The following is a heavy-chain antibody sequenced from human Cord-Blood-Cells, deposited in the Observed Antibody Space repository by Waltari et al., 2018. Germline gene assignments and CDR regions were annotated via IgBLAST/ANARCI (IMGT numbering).Heavy chain of an antibody. D-gene: IGHD3-10*01. CDR1: GGSFSGYY. V-gene: IGHV4-34*01. CDR3: ARVIYGSGSYSDWFDP. J-gene: IGHJ5*02. CDR2: INHSGST. Sequence: QVQLQQWGAGLLKPSETLSLTCAVYGGSFSGYYWSWIRQPPGKGLEWIGEINHSGSTNYNPSLKSRVIISVDTSKNQFSLKLSSVTAADTAVYYCARVIYGSGSYSDWFDPWGQGTLVTVSS.